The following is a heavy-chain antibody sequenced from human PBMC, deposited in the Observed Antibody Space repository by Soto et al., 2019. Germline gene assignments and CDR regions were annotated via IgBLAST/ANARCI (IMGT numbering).Heavy chain of an antibody. D-gene: IGHD1-26*01. V-gene: IGHV3-7*05. CDR2: IRKDGSEQ. CDR1: GLTFGDYW. CDR3: AVGIRWESEF. Sequence: EVQLVESGGGLVQPGGSLRLYCAASGLTFGDYWMNWVRQAPGKGLEWVANIRKDGSEQNYVDSVKGRFTISRDSATNSLFLQMSSLRVEDTAVYFCAVGIRWESEFWVPGTHVTVSS. J-gene: IGHJ4*02.